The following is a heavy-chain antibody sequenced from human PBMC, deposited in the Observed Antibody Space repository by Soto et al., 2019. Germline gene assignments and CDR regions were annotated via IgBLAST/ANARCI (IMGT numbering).Heavy chain of an antibody. D-gene: IGHD5-18*01. CDR1: GFSLSTARMG. CDR2: IFSNDEK. V-gene: IGHV2-26*01. CDR3: ARYVDTALVARFAF. Sequence: QVTLKESGPVLVKPTETLTLTCTVSGFSLSTARMGVSWIRQPPGKALEWLAHIFSNDEKSYRISLESRLTISKDTSKGQVVLTMTNMDPVDTATYYCARYVDTALVARFAFWGQGALVTVSS. J-gene: IGHJ4*02.